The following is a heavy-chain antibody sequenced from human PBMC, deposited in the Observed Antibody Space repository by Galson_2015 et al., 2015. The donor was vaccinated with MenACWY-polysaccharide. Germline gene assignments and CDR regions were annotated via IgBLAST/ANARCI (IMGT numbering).Heavy chain of an antibody. V-gene: IGHV3-30*02. Sequence: SLRLSCAASGFTFSSYGMHWVRQAPGKGLEWVAFIRYDGSNKYYADSVKGRLTISRDNAKNSLYLQMNSLRADDTAVYYCARVDLYSSSWYPFDYWGQGTLVTVSS. CDR1: GFTFSSYG. CDR3: ARVDLYSSSWYPFDY. CDR2: IRYDGSNK. J-gene: IGHJ4*02. D-gene: IGHD6-13*01.